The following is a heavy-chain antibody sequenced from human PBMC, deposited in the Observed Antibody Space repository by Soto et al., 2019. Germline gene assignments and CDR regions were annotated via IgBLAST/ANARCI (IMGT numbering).Heavy chain of an antibody. CDR2: ISSSGSTI. D-gene: IGHD2-8*01. Sequence: EVQLVESGGGLVQPGGSLRLSCAASGFTFSSYEMNWVRQAPGKGLEWVSYISSSGSTIYYADSVKGRFTISRDNSKNTLYLQMNSLRAEDTAVYYXXXXXGYCTNGVCFDFDYWGQGTLVTVSS. CDR3: XXXXGYCTNGVCFDFDY. J-gene: IGHJ4*02. V-gene: IGHV3-48*03. CDR1: GFTFSSYE.